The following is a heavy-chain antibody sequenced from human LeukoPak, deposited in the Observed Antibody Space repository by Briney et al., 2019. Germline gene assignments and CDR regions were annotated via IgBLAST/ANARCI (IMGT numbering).Heavy chain of an antibody. CDR1: GGSFSGYY. CDR3: ARAPRYFDWLFAPYYFDY. CDR2: INHSGST. D-gene: IGHD3-9*01. J-gene: IGHJ4*02. Sequence: PSETLSLTCAVYGGSFSGYYWSWIRQPPGKGLEWIGEINHSGSTNYNPSLKSRVTISVDTSKNQFSLKLSSVTAADTAVYYCARAPRYFDWLFAPYYFDYWGQGTLVTVSS. V-gene: IGHV4-34*01.